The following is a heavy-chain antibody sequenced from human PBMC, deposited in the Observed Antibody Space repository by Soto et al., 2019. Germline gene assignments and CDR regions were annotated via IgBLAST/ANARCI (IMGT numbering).Heavy chain of an antibody. D-gene: IGHD2-2*02. CDR2: ISGSGGST. Sequence: GGSLRLSCAASGFTFSSYAMSWARQAPGKGLEWVSAISGSGGSTYYADSVKGRFTISRDNSKNTLYLQMNSLRAEDTAVYYCAKDGCSSTSCYTYFDYWGLGTLVTVSS. CDR1: GFTFSSYA. J-gene: IGHJ4*01. V-gene: IGHV3-23*01. CDR3: AKDGCSSTSCYTYFDY.